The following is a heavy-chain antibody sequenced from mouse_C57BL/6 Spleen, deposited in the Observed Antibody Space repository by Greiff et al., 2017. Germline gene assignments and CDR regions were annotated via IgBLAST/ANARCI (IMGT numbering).Heavy chain of an antibody. Sequence: EVQLQQSVAELVRPGASVKLSCTASGFNIKNTYMHWVKQRPEQGLEWIGRIDPANGNTKYAPKFQGKAPITADTSSNTAYLQLSSLTSEDTAIYYCASIPAYYSNYDLFAYWGQGTLVTVSA. V-gene: IGHV14-3*01. CDR2: IDPANGNT. J-gene: IGHJ3*01. CDR3: ASIPAYYSNYDLFAY. D-gene: IGHD2-5*01. CDR1: GFNIKNTY.